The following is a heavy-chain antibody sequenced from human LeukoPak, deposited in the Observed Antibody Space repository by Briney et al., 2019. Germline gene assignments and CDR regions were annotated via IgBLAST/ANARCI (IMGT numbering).Heavy chain of an antibody. V-gene: IGHV3-9*01. CDR1: GFTFDDYA. CDR3: AKAPGGYYYYYMDV. J-gene: IGHJ6*03. CDR2: ISWNSGSI. Sequence: PGGSLRLSCAASGFTFDDYAMHWVRQAPGKGLEWVSGISWNSGSIGYADSVKGRFTISRDNAKNSLYLQMNSLRAEDTALYYCAKAPGGYYYYYMDVWGKGTTVTVSS.